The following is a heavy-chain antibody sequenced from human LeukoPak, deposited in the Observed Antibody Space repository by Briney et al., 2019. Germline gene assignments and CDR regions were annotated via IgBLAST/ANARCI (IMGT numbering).Heavy chain of an antibody. CDR3: VSSTGQQFIPYDY. D-gene: IGHD6-13*01. CDR1: GLNVTTNY. CDR2: IYGDNAA. Sequence: PGGSLRLSCAASGLNVTTNYMTWLRQAPGKGLEWVSLIYGDNAAYYAESVRGRFIISRDNLKNTLLLQMNSLRPEDTALYYCVSSTGQQFIPYDYWGHGTHVTVSS. J-gene: IGHJ4*01. V-gene: IGHV3-66*02.